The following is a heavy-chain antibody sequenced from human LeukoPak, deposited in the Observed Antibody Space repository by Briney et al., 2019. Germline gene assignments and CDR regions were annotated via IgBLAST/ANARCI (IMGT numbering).Heavy chain of an antibody. V-gene: IGHV1-8*01. D-gene: IGHD3-16*01. CDR2: MNPNSGNT. Sequence: ASVKVSCKASGYTFTSYDINWVRQATGQGLEWMGWMNPNSGNTGYAQKFQGRVTMTRDVSTSTVYMELSSLRSEDTAVYYCAKVGGGTDYWGQGTLVTVSS. CDR1: GYTFTSYD. CDR3: AKVGGGTDY. J-gene: IGHJ4*02.